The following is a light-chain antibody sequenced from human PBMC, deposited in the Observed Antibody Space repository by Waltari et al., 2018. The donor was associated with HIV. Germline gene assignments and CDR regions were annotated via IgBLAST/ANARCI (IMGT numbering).Light chain of an antibody. CDR3: QQSYRIPYT. V-gene: IGKV1-39*01. CDR2: TTS. J-gene: IGKJ2*01. CDR1: QNITTF. Sequence: DIQMTQSPSPLSAYLGGRVTIACRASQNITTFLNWYQQRPGRAPELLIYTTSNLQSGVPSRFRGSGSGTNFVLTITNVQPEDLATYSCQQSYRIPYTFGQGTKVHI.